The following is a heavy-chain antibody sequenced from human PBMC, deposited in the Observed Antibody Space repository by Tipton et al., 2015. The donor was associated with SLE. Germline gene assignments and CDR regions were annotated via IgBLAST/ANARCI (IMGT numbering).Heavy chain of an antibody. D-gene: IGHD2-15*01. CDR3: AGAWQGYCSGGTCYVLDY. CDR1: GGSISSHY. J-gene: IGHJ4*02. Sequence: TLSLTCSVSGGSISSHYWSWIRQPPGKGLEWIGYIYYSGSTNYNPSLKSRVTISVDTSKNQFSLKLSSVTAADTAVYYCAGAWQGYCSGGTCYVLDYWGQGTLVTVSS. CDR2: IYYSGST. V-gene: IGHV4-59*11.